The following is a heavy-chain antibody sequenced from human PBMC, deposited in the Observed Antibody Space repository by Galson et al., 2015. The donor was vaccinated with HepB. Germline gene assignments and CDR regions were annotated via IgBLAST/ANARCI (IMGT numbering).Heavy chain of an antibody. CDR3: ATGSSSSWYNWFDP. J-gene: IGHJ5*02. D-gene: IGHD6-13*01. CDR1: GGSISSSNW. Sequence: SETLSLTCAVSGGSISSSNWWSWVRQPPGKGLEWIGEIYHSGSTNYNPSLKSRVTISVDKSKNQFSLKLSSVTAADTAVYYCATGSSSSWYNWFDPWGQGTLVTVSS. CDR2: IYHSGST. V-gene: IGHV4-4*02.